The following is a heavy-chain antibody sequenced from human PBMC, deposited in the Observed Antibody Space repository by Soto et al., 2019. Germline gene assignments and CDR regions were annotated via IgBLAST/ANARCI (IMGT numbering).Heavy chain of an antibody. J-gene: IGHJ6*02. V-gene: IGHV3-48*02. CDR1: GFTFSSYS. D-gene: IGHD2-2*02. CDR3: ARDTVVVPAAILTYYYYGMDV. CDR2: ISSSSSTI. Sequence: EVQLVESGGGLVQPGGSLRLSCAASGFTFSSYSMNWVRQAPGKGLEWVSYISSSSSTIYYADSMKGRFTISRDNAKNSLYLQMNSLRDEDTAVYYCARDTVVVPAAILTYYYYGMDVWGQGTTVTVSS.